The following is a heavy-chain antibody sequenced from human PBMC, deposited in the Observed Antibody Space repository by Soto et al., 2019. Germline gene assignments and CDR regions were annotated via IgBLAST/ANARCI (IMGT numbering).Heavy chain of an antibody. CDR1: GFTFSSYP. Sequence: PGGSLRLSCAASGFTFSSYPMHWVRQAPGKGLEWVTVISYDGSDKYYADSVKGRFTISRDNSKNTLYLQMNSLRAEDTAVYYCAKSHKYGSREFDYWGQGTLVTVSS. J-gene: IGHJ4*02. D-gene: IGHD3-10*01. CDR3: AKSHKYGSREFDY. V-gene: IGHV3-30*18. CDR2: ISYDGSDK.